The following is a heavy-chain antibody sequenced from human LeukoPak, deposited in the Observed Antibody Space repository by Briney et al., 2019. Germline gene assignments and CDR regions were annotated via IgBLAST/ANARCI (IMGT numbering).Heavy chain of an antibody. CDR1: GYTFTSYA. CDR2: INAGNGNT. D-gene: IGHD1-26*01. J-gene: IGHJ3*02. Sequence: GASVKVSCKASGYTFTSYAMHWVRQAPGQRLEWMGWINAGNGNTKYSQKFQGRVTITRDTSASTAYMELSSLRSEDTAVYYCARCRTSYTHDDAFDIWGQGTMVTVSS. CDR3: ARCRTSYTHDDAFDI. V-gene: IGHV1-3*01.